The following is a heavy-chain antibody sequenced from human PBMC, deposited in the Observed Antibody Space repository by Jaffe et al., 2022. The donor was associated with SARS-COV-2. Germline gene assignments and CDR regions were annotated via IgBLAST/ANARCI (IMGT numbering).Heavy chain of an antibody. CDR1: GFTFSSYA. J-gene: IGHJ6*03. CDR3: ARSLGRGSGSMDV. Sequence: QVQLVESGGGVVQPGRSLRLSCAASGFTFSSYAMHWVRQAPGKGLEWVAVISYDGSNKYYADSVKGRFTISRDNSKNTLYLQMNSLRAEDTAVYYCARSLGRGSGSMDVWGKGTTVTVSS. CDR2: ISYDGSNK. V-gene: IGHV3-30*04. D-gene: IGHD3-10*01.